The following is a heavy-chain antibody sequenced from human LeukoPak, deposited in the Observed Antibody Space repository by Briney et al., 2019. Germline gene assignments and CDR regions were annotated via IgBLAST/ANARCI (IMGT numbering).Heavy chain of an antibody. CDR2: IYYSGST. D-gene: IGHD1-26*01. CDR1: GGSISSYY. CDR3: ARRSDSGSDDGEDYFDY. V-gene: IGHV4-59*08. J-gene: IGHJ4*02. Sequence: SETLSLTCTVSGGSISSYYWSWIRQPPGKGLEGIGYIYYSGSTNYNPSLNSRVTITVDTSKNPFSLKMTSVTAADTAVYYCARRSDSGSDDGEDYFDYWGQGTLVTVSS.